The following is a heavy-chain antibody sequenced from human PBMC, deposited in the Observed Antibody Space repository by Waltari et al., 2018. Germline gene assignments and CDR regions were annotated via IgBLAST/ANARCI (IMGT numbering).Heavy chain of an antibody. V-gene: IGHV4-59*11. CDR3: ARGGDDYIWGSYRPEYFQH. Sequence: QVQLQEPGPGLVKPSETLSLTCTVSGGSTSSHYWSWIRHPPGKGLEWIGYIYYSGRTNYNPSLKSRVTISVDTSKNEFSLKLSSVTAADTAVYYCARGGDDYIWGSYRPEYFQHWGQGTLVTVSS. D-gene: IGHD3-16*02. J-gene: IGHJ1*01. CDR2: IYYSGRT. CDR1: GGSTSSHY.